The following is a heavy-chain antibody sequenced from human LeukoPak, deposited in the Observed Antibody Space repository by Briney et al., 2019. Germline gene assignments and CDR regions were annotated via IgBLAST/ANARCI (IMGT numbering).Heavy chain of an antibody. Sequence: ASVKVSCKASGYTFTSYYMHWVRQAPGQGLEWMGIINPSGGSTSYAQKFQGRVTMTRDTSISTAYMELSRLRSDDTAVYYCARVLTPLGYCSSTSCLSDAFDIWGQGTMVTVSS. CDR3: ARVLTPLGYCSSTSCLSDAFDI. D-gene: IGHD2-2*01. V-gene: IGHV1-46*01. J-gene: IGHJ3*02. CDR1: GYTFTSYY. CDR2: INPSGGST.